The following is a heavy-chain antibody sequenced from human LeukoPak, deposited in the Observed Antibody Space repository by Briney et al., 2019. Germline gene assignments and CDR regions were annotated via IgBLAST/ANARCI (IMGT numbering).Heavy chain of an antibody. V-gene: IGHV3-23*01. J-gene: IGHJ4*02. CDR2: ISGSGAST. CDR3: AKASAMIVVVSKHFDY. Sequence: GGSLRLSCAASGFTFSSYAMSWVRQTPGKGLEWVSVISGSGASTYDADSVKGRFTISRDNSKNTLYLQMNSLRAEDTAVYYCAKASAMIVVVSKHFDYWGQGTLVTVSS. CDR1: GFTFSSYA. D-gene: IGHD3-22*01.